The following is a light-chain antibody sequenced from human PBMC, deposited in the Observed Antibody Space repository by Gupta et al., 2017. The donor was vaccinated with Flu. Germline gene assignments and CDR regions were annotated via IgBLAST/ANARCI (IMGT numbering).Light chain of an antibody. Sequence: PATLSLSPGESATLSCRASQSVSNLLAWYQQKPGQAPRLLIYDASNRATGFPARFSGSGSGTDFTLTISRLEPEDFAVYYCQQRSNWPLTFGRGTKVEIK. CDR2: DAS. V-gene: IGKV3-11*01. CDR1: QSVSNL. CDR3: QQRSNWPLT. J-gene: IGKJ4*02.